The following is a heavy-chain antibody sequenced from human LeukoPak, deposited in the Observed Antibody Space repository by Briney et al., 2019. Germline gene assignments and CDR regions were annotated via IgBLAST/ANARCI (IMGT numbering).Heavy chain of an antibody. D-gene: IGHD1-14*01. CDR2: ITGSGGSI. Sequence: GGSLRLSCAASGFTFSSHAMTWVRQAPGKGLEWGSSITGSGGSIFYAASVKGRFTISRDNSKNTLYLQMNSLRAEDTAVYYCAKLGISDGIDYWGQGTLVTVSS. CDR3: AKLGISDGIDY. J-gene: IGHJ4*02. CDR1: GFTFSSHA. V-gene: IGHV3-23*01.